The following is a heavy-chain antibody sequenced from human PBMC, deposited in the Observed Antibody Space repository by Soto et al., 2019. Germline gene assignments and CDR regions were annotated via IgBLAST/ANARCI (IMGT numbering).Heavy chain of an antibody. CDR2: IKSKTDGGTT. D-gene: IGHD6-6*01. Sequence: GGSLRLSCAASGFTFSNALMSWVRQAPWKGLEWVGRIKSKTDGGTTDYAAPVKGRFTISRDDSKNTLYLQMNSLKTEDTAVYCCTTAPHSSSSGVDYWGPGPLLAVSS. V-gene: IGHV3-15*01. CDR3: TTAPHSSSSGVDY. CDR1: GFTFSNAL. J-gene: IGHJ4*02.